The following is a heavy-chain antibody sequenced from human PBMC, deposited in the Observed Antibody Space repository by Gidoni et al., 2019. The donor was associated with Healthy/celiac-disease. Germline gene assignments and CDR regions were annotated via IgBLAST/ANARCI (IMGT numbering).Heavy chain of an antibody. CDR1: DFTFSNAW. Sequence: EVQLVESGGGLVTPAGSLRLSCAASDFTFSNAWMNWVRQAPGKGREWVGRIKSKTDGGTTDYAAHVKGRFTISRDDSKNTLYLQMNSLKTEDTAVYYCTTDRSRLLEWYYFDIWGQGTMVTVSS. CDR2: IKSKTDGGTT. J-gene: IGHJ3*02. D-gene: IGHD3-3*01. V-gene: IGHV3-15*07. CDR3: TTDRSRLLEWYYFDI.